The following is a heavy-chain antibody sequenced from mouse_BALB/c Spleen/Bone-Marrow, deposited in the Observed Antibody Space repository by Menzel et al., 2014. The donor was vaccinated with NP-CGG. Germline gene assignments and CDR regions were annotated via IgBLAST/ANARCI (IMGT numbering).Heavy chain of an antibody. CDR2: IYPGDGDT. V-gene: IGHV1-87*01. CDR1: GYTFTSYW. Sequence: VQLQQSGAELARPGASVKLSCKASGYTFTSYWMQWVKQRPGQGLEWIGAIYPGDGDTRYTQKFKGKATLTADKSSSTAYMQLSSLASEDSAVYYCARWSPFDYWGQGTTLTVSS. CDR3: ARWSPFDY. D-gene: IGHD2-3*01. J-gene: IGHJ2*01.